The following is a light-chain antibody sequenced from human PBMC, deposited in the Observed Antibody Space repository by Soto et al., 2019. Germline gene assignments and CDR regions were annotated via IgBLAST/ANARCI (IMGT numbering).Light chain of an antibody. Sequence: DIQITQSPSTLSTSVGDRVTITCRASQSISSWLACYQQKPGKAPNLLIYKASTLGSRVRSRCSGGGPGTEVTLAIGSLQPDDVAAEYRQQHSSSSAYSFGQGTKLEI. CDR1: QSISSW. V-gene: IGKV1-5*03. CDR3: QQHSSSSAYS. J-gene: IGKJ2*03. CDR2: KAS.